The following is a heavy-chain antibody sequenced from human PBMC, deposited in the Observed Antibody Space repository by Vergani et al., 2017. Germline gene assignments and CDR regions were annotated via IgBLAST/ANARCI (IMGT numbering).Heavy chain of an antibody. D-gene: IGHD6-6*01. CDR1: GFTFSSYP. CDR3: ARAKRDSSSSEEGHYYYMDV. V-gene: IGHV3-30-3*01. Sequence: QVQLVESGGGVVQPGTSLRLSCAASGFTFSSYPMHWVRQAPGKGLAWVAVISYDGSNKYYADSVKGRFSISRDNSRNTLYLQMNSLRGEDTAVYYCARAKRDSSSSEEGHYYYMDVWGKGTKVTVSS. J-gene: IGHJ6*03. CDR2: ISYDGSNK.